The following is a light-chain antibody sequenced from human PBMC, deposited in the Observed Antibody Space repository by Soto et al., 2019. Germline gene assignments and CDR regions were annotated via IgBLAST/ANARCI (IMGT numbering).Light chain of an antibody. CDR2: DNY. CDR3: GAWDTSLRAVV. J-gene: IGLJ2*01. Sequence: QSALTQPPSVSAAPGQKVIISCSGNSSNIGKNYVFWYQQFPGTAPKLLIYDNYKRPSGIPDRFSVSKSGASATLAITGLHTGDEADYYCGAWDTSLRAVVFGRGTKLTVL. CDR1: SSNIGKNY. V-gene: IGLV1-51*01.